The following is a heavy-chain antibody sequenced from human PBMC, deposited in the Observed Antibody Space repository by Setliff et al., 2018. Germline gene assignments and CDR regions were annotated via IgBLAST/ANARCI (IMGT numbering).Heavy chain of an antibody. CDR1: GYRFSSYW. J-gene: IGHJ3*02. CDR3: ARSWGISAFDM. V-gene: IGHV5-51*01. CDR2: IYPGDSDL. Sequence: GESLKISCKGSGYRFSSYWISWVRQKPGKGLEYMGIIYPGDSDLRYSPSFQVQVAISADKSISTAYLQWRSVKGSDTALYYCARSWGISAFDMGGAGTMVTVSS. D-gene: IGHD7-27*01.